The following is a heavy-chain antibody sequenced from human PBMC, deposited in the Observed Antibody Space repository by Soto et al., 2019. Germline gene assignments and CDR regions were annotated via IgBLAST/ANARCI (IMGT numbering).Heavy chain of an antibody. J-gene: IGHJ4*02. CDR3: ARGFCTYGSRWYDNYFYY. CDR1: GYTFTSYY. V-gene: IGHV1-46*01. D-gene: IGHD6-13*01. Sequence: GASVKVSCKASGYTFTSYYIHWVRQAPGQGLEWMGVINPSGGSTSSAQKFQGRVTMTKDTSTSTVYMELSSLRSEDTAVYYCARGFCTYGSRWYDNYFYYWGQGTLFTVSS. CDR2: INPSGGST.